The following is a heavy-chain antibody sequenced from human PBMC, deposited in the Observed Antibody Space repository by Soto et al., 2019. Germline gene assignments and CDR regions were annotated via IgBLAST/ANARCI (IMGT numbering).Heavy chain of an antibody. CDR2: ISSTTNYI. CDR3: ARESEDLTSNFDY. J-gene: IGHJ4*02. Sequence: EVQLVESGGGLVKPGGSLRLSCAASGCTFTRYSMNWVRQARGKGLEWVSSISSTTNYIYYADSMKGRFTVSRDNAKNSVYLEMNSLSAEDTAVYYCARESEDLTSNFDYWGQGTLVTVSS. CDR1: GCTFTRYS. V-gene: IGHV3-21*01.